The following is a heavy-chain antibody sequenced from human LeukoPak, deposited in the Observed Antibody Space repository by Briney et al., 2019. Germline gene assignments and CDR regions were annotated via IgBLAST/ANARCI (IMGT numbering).Heavy chain of an antibody. CDR1: GFTFSNYW. D-gene: IGHD3-3*01. J-gene: IGHJ4*02. CDR2: IKQDGSEK. V-gene: IGHV3-7*01. Sequence: GGSLRLSCAASGFTFSNYWMNWVRQTPGKGLEWVAIIKQDGSEKYYVGSLKGRFIISRDNTKNLLYLQMNNLRAEDTAVYYCARGPLWSGYSPGYWGQGTLVTVSS. CDR3: ARGPLWSGYSPGY.